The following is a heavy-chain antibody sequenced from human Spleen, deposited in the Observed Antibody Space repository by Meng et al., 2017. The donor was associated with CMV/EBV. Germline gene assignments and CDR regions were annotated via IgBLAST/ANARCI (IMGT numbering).Heavy chain of an antibody. D-gene: IGHD2-2*01. J-gene: IGHJ5*02. CDR1: GGSISNYY. CDR3: ARDRCSSTSCYFRLGLGGWFDP. CDR2: ISNSGST. Sequence: SETLSLTCTVSGGSISNYYWSWIRQPPVKGLEWIGYISNSGSTNYNPSLKSRVTISVDTSKNQFSLKLSSVTAADTAVYYCARDRCSSTSCYFRLGLGGWFDPWGQGTLVTVSS. V-gene: IGHV4-59*01.